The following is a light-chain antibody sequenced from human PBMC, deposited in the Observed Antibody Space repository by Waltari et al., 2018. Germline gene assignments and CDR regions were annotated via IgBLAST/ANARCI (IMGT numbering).Light chain of an antibody. V-gene: IGLV4-69*01. J-gene: IGLJ3*02. Sequence: QLVLTQSPSASASPGASVKLTCTLSSGHSTNIIAWLQQHPEKGPRYLMNVNSDGSHNKGVGIPDRFSGSSSGAERYLTISSLQSEDEADYYCQTGGHGTWVFGGGTRLTVL. CDR3: QTGGHGTWV. CDR1: SGHSTNI. CDR2: VNSDGSH.